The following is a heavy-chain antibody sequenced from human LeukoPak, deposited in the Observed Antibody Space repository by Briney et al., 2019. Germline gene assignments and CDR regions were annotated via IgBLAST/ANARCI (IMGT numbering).Heavy chain of an antibody. CDR2: ISSSSSYI. CDR3: ARDLGDYYGSGSYYRPYCFDY. J-gene: IGHJ4*02. CDR1: GFTFSSYS. V-gene: IGHV3-21*01. D-gene: IGHD3-10*01. Sequence: GGSLRLSCAASGFTFSSYSMNWVRQAPGKGLEWVSSISSSSSYIYYADSVKGRFTISRDNAKNSLYLQMNSLRAEDTAVYYCARDLGDYYGSGSYYRPYCFDYRGQGTLVTVSS.